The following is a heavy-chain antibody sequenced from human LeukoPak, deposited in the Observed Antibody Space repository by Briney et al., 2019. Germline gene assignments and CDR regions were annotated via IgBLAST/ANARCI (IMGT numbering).Heavy chain of an antibody. CDR1: GFTFSSYW. V-gene: IGHV3-21*01. CDR3: AKVIFTKWEVFPFDY. CDR2: ISSSSSYI. J-gene: IGHJ4*02. Sequence: GGSLRLSCAASGFTFSSYWMSWVRQAPGKGLEWVSSISSSSSYIYYADSVKGRFTISRDNSKNTLFLQMNSLRAEETAVYYCAKVIFTKWEVFPFDYWGQGTLVIVSS. D-gene: IGHD1-26*01.